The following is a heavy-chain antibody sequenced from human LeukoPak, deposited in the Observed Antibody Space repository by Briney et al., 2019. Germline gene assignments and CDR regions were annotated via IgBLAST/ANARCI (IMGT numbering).Heavy chain of an antibody. CDR1: GGTFSNYA. Sequence: AAKVSCKASGGTFSNYAINWVRQAPGQGLEWMGGITPIFGTANYAQRFQGRVTITADESTSTAYMELSSLRSEDTAVYYCARWAGYCSITNCYTAFDFWGQGTLVTVSS. CDR2: ITPIFGTA. J-gene: IGHJ4*02. CDR3: ARWAGYCSITNCYTAFDF. D-gene: IGHD2-2*02. V-gene: IGHV1-69*01.